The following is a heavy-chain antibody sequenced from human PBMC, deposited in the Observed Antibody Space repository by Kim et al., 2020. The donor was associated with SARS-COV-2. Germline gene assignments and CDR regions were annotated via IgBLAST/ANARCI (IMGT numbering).Heavy chain of an antibody. J-gene: IGHJ4*02. Sequence: YTPSLKSRSTISVNTSTNQLSLKLSSVTAADTAVYYGARRPSTVVTPLDGWGQGTLVTVSS. CDR3: ARRPSTVVTPLDG. D-gene: IGHD4-17*01. V-gene: IGHV4-34*01.